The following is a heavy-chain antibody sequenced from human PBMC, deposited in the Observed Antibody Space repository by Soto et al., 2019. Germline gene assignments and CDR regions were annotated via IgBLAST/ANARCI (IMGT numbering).Heavy chain of an antibody. V-gene: IGHV4-59*12. CDR2: MYFRGST. CDR3: ARDRAVGFFDY. J-gene: IGHJ4*02. Sequence: SETLFLTCTVSGGSISSYYWSWIRQPPGKGLEWIGYMYFRGSTKYNPSLKGRVTISGDTSKNQVSLKLSSVTAADTAVYYCARDRAVGFFDYWAQGTLVTVSS. D-gene: IGHD1-26*01. CDR1: GGSISSYY.